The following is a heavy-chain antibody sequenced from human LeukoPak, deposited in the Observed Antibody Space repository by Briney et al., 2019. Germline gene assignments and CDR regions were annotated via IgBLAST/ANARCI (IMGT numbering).Heavy chain of an antibody. CDR2: IIPIFGTA. Sequence: GSSVKVSCKASGGTFSSYAISWVRQAPGQGLEWMGGIIPIFGTANYAQKFQGRVTITTDESTSTAYMELSSLRSEDTAVYYCARVPHDFWSGFYYYMDVWGKGTTVTVSS. J-gene: IGHJ6*03. CDR1: GGTFSSYA. CDR3: ARVPHDFWSGFYYYMDV. V-gene: IGHV1-69*05. D-gene: IGHD3-3*01.